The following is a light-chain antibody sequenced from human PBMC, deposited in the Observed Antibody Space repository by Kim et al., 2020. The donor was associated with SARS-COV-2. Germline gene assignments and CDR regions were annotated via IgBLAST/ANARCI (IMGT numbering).Light chain of an antibody. Sequence: DIQMTQSPSTLSASVGDRVTITCRASQNINSWLAWYQQKPGKAPNLLIYEASNLQSGVPSRFSGSGSGTEFTLTISSLQPDDFATYYCQQHNSYSLTFGGGTKVMIK. CDR3: QQHNSYSLT. CDR1: QNINSW. J-gene: IGKJ4*01. CDR2: EAS. V-gene: IGKV1-5*03.